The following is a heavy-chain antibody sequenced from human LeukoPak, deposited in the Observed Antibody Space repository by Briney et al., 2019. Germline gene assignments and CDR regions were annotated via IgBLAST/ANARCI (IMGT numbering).Heavy chain of an antibody. CDR1: GGSISSSSYY. CDR3: ARGSGSWEY. D-gene: IGHD1-26*01. V-gene: IGHV4-39*07. J-gene: IGHJ4*02. Sequence: SETLSLTCTVSGGSISSSSYYWGWIRQPPGKGLEWIGSTYYSGSTYYNPSLKSRVTISVDTSKNQFSLKLSSVTAADTAVYYCARGSGSWEYWGQGTLVTVSS. CDR2: TYYSGST.